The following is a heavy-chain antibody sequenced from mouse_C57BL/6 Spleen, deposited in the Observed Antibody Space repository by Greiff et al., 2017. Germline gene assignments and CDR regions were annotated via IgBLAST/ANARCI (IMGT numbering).Heavy chain of an antibody. D-gene: IGHD2-4*01. CDR3: ARHDYDDGGYYYAMDY. V-gene: IGHV5-15*01. Sequence: EVQRVESGGGLVQPGGSLKLSCAASGFTFSDYGMAWVRQAPRKGPEWVAFISNLAYSIYYADTVTGRFTISRENAKNTLYLEMSSLRSEDTAMYYCARHDYDDGGYYYAMDYWGQGTSVTVSS. CDR1: GFTFSDYG. CDR2: ISNLAYSI. J-gene: IGHJ4*01.